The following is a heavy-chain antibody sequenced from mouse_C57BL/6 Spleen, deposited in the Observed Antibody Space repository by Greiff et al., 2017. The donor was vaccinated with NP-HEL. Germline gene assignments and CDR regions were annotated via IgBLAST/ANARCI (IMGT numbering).Heavy chain of an antibody. Sequence: QVQLQQSGPELVKPGASVKISCKASGYAFSSSWMNWVKQRPGKGLEWIGRIYPGDGDTNYNGKFKGKATLTADKSSSTAYMQLSSLTSEDSAVYFCARWGDYYGSSLDYWGQGTTLTVSS. CDR1: GYAFSSSW. D-gene: IGHD1-1*01. J-gene: IGHJ2*01. CDR2: IYPGDGDT. V-gene: IGHV1-82*01. CDR3: ARWGDYYGSSLDY.